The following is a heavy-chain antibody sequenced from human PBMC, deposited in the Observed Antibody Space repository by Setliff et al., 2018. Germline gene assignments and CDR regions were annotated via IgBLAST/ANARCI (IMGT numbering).Heavy chain of an antibody. V-gene: IGHV3-15*01. CDR3: LSEVDY. CDR1: GFSFESHG. J-gene: IGHJ4*02. CDR2: IKRKIEGETT. D-gene: IGHD3-10*01. Sequence: GGSLRLFCAASGFSFESHGMHWVRQAPGKGLEWVGRIKRKIEGETTDYTAPVKGRFTMSRDDSKNTVYLQMNSLKIEDTGVYYCLSEVDYWGQGTLVTVSS.